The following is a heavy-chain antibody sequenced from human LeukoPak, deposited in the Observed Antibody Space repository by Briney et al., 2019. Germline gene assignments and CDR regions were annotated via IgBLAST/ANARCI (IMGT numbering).Heavy chain of an antibody. D-gene: IGHD6-19*01. J-gene: IGHJ4*02. CDR1: GFTFSTYG. V-gene: IGHV3-30*02. CDR3: AKVGYGWYEVDY. CDR2: IRFDGSEG. Sequence: PGGSLRLSCAASGFTFSTYGMHWVRQAPRKGLDWVAFIRFDGSEGYYADSVKDRFTVSRDNSKNTLYLQMNSLRAEDTAVYYCAKVGYGWYEVDYWGQGTLVTVSS.